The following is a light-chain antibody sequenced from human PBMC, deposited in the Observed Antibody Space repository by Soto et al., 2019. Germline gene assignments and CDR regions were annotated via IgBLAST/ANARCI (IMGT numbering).Light chain of an antibody. CDR3: AAFDDSLNGPV. J-gene: IGLJ2*01. Sequence: QSVLTQPPSASGTPGQRVTISCSGSSSNIGSNTVNWYQQLPGTAPKLLIYSNNQRPSGVPDRFSGSKSGTSASLAISGLQSEDEADYYCAAFDDSLNGPVFGGGPKLTVL. CDR1: SSNIGSNT. CDR2: SNN. V-gene: IGLV1-44*01.